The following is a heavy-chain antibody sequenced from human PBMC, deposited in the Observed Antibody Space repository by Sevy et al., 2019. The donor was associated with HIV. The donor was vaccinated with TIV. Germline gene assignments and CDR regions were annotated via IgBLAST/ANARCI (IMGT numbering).Heavy chain of an antibody. CDR3: AXXGXXXVXXXXXXX. CDR2: XXXXXXST. Sequence: GGSLRLSXEASXXXXXXXXMXWXXXXPGKXXXWXSGXXXXXXSTYYADSVKGRFTISRDNSKNTLYLQMNSLRAEGTAVYSXAXXGXXXVXXXXXXXWGQXXLVTVSS. CDR1: XXXXXXXX. J-gene: IGHJ1*01. V-gene: IGHV3-23*01.